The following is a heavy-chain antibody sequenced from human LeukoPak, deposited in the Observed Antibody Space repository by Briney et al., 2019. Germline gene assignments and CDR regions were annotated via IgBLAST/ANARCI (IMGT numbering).Heavy chain of an antibody. CDR2: IYTSGST. Sequence: PSETLSLTCTVSGGSISSYYWSWIRQPAGKGLEWIGRIYTSGSTNYNPSLKSRVTMSVDTSKNQFSLKLSSVTAADTAVYYCARDPTYYYDSSGYVRDWFDPWGKGTLVTVSS. CDR3: ARDPTYYYDSSGYVRDWFDP. J-gene: IGHJ5*02. V-gene: IGHV4-4*07. D-gene: IGHD3-22*01. CDR1: GGSISSYY.